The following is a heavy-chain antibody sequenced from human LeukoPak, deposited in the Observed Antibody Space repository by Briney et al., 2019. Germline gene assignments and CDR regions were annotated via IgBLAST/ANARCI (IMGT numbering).Heavy chain of an antibody. D-gene: IGHD6-13*01. V-gene: IGHV1-69*13. Sequence: VASVKLSCTASGGTFSSYAISWVRQAPGQGLEWMGGIIPIFGTANYAQKFQGRVTITADESTSTAYMELSSLRSEDTAVYYCAREARIAAAGRFDYWGQGTLVTVSS. J-gene: IGHJ4*02. CDR1: GGTFSSYA. CDR3: AREARIAAAGRFDY. CDR2: IIPIFGTA.